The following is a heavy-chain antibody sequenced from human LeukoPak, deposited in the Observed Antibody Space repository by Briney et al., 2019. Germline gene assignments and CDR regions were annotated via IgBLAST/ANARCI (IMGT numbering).Heavy chain of an antibody. CDR1: GFTFSSYA. CDR2: ISYDGSNK. V-gene: IGHV3-30*14. CDR3: ARASRWLQFYY. D-gene: IGHD5-24*01. J-gene: IGHJ4*02. Sequence: GGSLRLSCAASGFTFSSYAMHWVRQAPGEGLEWVAVISYDGSNKYYADSVKGRFTISRDNSKNTLYLQMNSLRAEDTAVYYCARASRWLQFYYWGQGTLVTVSS.